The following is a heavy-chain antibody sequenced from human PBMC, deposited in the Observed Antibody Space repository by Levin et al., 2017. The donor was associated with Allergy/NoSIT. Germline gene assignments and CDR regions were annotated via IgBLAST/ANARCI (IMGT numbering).Heavy chain of an antibody. Sequence: GESLKISCAASGFTFSSYPMHWVRQAPGKGLEWVAVISYDGSNKYYADSVKGRFTISRDNSKNTLYLQMNSLRAEDTAVYYCAREGSGSAFDIWDQGTMVTVSS. CDR3: AREGSGSAFDI. CDR2: ISYDGSNK. V-gene: IGHV3-30-3*01. J-gene: IGHJ3*02. CDR1: GFTFSSYP. D-gene: IGHD3-10*01.